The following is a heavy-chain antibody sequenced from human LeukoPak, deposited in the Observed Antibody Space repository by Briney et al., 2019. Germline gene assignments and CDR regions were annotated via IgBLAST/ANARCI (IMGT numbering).Heavy chain of an antibody. Sequence: ASVMVSCKASGYTFTSYDINWVRQASGQGLEWMGYMKPNSGNTGYAQKFQGRVTMIRDTSISTAYMELSSLTSEDTAVYYCATELRWKDHWGQGTLVTVSS. V-gene: IGHV1-8*01. D-gene: IGHD4-23*01. CDR3: ATELRWKDH. J-gene: IGHJ4*02. CDR2: MKPNSGNT. CDR1: GYTFTSYD.